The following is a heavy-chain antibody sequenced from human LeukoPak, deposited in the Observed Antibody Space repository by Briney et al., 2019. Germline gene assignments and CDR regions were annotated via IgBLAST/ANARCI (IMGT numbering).Heavy chain of an antibody. D-gene: IGHD3-3*01. Sequence: PGGSLRLSCAASGFTFSSYAMHWVRQAPGKGLEWVAVISYDGGSEYYADSVKGRFTISRDNSKNTLYLQMNSLRAEDTAVYNCASDGRRYDLDYWGQGTLVSVSS. CDR1: GFTFSSYA. J-gene: IGHJ4*02. V-gene: IGHV3-30-3*01. CDR2: ISYDGGSE. CDR3: ASDGRRYDLDY.